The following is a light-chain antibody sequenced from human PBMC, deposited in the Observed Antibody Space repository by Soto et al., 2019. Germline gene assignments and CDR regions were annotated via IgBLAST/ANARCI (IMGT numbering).Light chain of an antibody. Sequence: QSVLTQPPSVSGAPGQRVTISCTGSNSNIGAGYDVHWYQQFPGTAPKLLIYGNTNRPSGVPDRFSGSKSGPSASLAITGLQAEDEADYYCQSYDNSLSVYVVFGGGTKLTVL. V-gene: IGLV1-40*01. J-gene: IGLJ2*01. CDR1: NSNIGAGYD. CDR3: QSYDNSLSVYVV. CDR2: GNT.